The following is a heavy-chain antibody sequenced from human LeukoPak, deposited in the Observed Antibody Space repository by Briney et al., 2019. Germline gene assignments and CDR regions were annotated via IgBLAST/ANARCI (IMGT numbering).Heavy chain of an antibody. Sequence: GGSLRLSCAASGFTFSSYGMHWVRQAPGKGLEWVAFIRYDGSNKYYADSVKGRFTISRDNSKNTLYLHVNSLRPEDTAVYYCAGSMTTVTISYYYYYYMDVWGKGTTVTVSS. D-gene: IGHD4-11*01. CDR1: GFTFSSYG. CDR3: AGSMTTVTISYYYYYYMDV. V-gene: IGHV3-30*02. CDR2: IRYDGSNK. J-gene: IGHJ6*03.